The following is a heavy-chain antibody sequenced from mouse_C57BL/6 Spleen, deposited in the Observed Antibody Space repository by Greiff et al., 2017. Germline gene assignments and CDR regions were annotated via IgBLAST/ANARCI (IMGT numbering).Heavy chain of an antibody. CDR3: VRDGSSYWYFDV. Sequence: EVQVVESGGGLVQPKGSLKLSCAASGFSFNTYAMNWVRQAPGKGLEWVARIRSKSNNYATYYADSVKDRFTISRDDSESMLYLQMNNLKTEDTAMYYCVRDGSSYWYFDVWGTGTTVTVSS. J-gene: IGHJ1*03. CDR2: IRSKSNNYAT. D-gene: IGHD1-1*01. V-gene: IGHV10-1*01. CDR1: GFSFNTYA.